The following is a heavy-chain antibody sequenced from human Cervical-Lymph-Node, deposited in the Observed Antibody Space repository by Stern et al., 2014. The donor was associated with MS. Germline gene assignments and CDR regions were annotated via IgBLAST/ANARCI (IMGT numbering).Heavy chain of an antibody. CDR1: GGSFIHYA. Sequence: QLVQSGPEVKKPGSSVKVSCKASGGSFIHYAITWVRQAPGQGPEWMGDISPMFSTSTYAQKFQGRVTITADKSTTTAYMEVNSLTSEDTAVYYCAGPRYAFWGQGTLVIVSS. D-gene: IGHD2-2*01. V-gene: IGHV1-69*06. CDR3: AGPRYAF. CDR2: ISPMFSTS. J-gene: IGHJ4*02.